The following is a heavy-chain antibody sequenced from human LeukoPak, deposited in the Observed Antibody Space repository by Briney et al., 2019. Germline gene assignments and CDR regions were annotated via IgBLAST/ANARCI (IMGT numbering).Heavy chain of an antibody. CDR1: GGSISSGGYY. J-gene: IGHJ3*02. D-gene: IGHD2-21*02. CDR2: IYYSGST. Sequence: SETLSLTCTVSGGSISSGGYYWSWIRQHPGKGLEWIGYIYYSGSTYYNPSLKSRVTISVDTSKNQFSLKLSSVTAADTAVYYCARTDPVVVTAQDAFDIWGQGTMATVSS. CDR3: ARTDPVVVTAQDAFDI. V-gene: IGHV4-31*03.